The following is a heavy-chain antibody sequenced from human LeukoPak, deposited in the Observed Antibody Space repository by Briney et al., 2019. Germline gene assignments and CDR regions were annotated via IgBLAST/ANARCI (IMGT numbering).Heavy chain of an antibody. D-gene: IGHD6-19*01. J-gene: IGHJ1*01. Sequence: GGSLRLSCAVSGLTFSDYFMTWIRQAPGKELEWVSYIGGNGRSTYYADSVRGRFTISRDNAKNSVYLQIDNLRVDDTAVYYCATSQSSVAGILGDWGQGTLVTVSS. CDR2: IGGNGRST. V-gene: IGHV3-11*04. CDR1: GLTFSDYF. CDR3: ATSQSSVAGILGD.